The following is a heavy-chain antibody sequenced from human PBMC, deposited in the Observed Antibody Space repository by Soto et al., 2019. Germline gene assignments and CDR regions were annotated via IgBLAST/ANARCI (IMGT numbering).Heavy chain of an antibody. CDR1: GGSVTSDEDY. CDR3: ATESGSTYGYFDH. J-gene: IGHJ4*02. CDR2: ISNSGTT. V-gene: IGHV4-30-4*01. D-gene: IGHD5-18*01. Sequence: PSETLSLTCTVSGGSVTSDEDYWTWIRQSPGKGLEWIGYISNSGTTGDNPSLKTRLSISVDRSKNQFTLRLTSVTAAATAVYFCATESGSTYGYFDHWGQGTQVTVSS.